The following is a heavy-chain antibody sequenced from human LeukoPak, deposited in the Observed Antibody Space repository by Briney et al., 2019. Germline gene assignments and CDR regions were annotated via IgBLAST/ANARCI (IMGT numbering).Heavy chain of an antibody. V-gene: IGHV4-30-4*01. J-gene: IGHJ4*02. Sequence: SETLSLTCTVSGGSISSGDYYWSWIHQPPGKGLEWIGYIYYSGSTYYNPSHKSRVTISVDTSKNQFSLKLSSVTAADTAVYYCARDRGVYYDSSGSYLYYFDYWGQGTLVTVSS. CDR2: IYYSGST. D-gene: IGHD3-22*01. CDR1: GGSISSGDYY. CDR3: ARDRGVYYDSSGSYLYYFDY.